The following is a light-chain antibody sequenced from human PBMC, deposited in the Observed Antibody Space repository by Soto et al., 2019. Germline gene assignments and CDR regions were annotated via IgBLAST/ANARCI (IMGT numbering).Light chain of an antibody. CDR3: QQSYSSPRT. V-gene: IGKV1-39*01. CDR2: AAS. Sequence: DIQMTQSPSSLSASVADRVTITCRASQSIRRSLNWYQQKPGKAPKLLIYAASSLQSGVPPRFSGSGYGTDFTLTITSLQSEDFAIYYCQQSYSSPRTLGQGTKVDIK. J-gene: IGKJ1*01. CDR1: QSIRRS.